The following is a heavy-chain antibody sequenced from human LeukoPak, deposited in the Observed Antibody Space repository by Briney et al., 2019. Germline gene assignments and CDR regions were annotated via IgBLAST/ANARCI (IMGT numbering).Heavy chain of an antibody. CDR2: INHSGST. J-gene: IGHJ4*02. D-gene: IGHD2-2*01. CDR3: ARGNIVVVPAAGYYFDY. Sequence: SETLSLTCAVYGGSFSGYYWSWIRQPPGKGLEWIGEINHSGSTNYNPSLKSRVIISVDTSKNQFSLKLSSVTAADTAVYYCARGNIVVVPAAGYYFDYWGQGTLVTVSS. V-gene: IGHV4-34*01. CDR1: GGSFSGYY.